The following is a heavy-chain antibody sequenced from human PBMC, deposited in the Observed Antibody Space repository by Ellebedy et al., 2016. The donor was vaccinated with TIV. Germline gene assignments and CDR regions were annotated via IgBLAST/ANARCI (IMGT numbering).Heavy chain of an antibody. CDR2: IYHGGNT. D-gene: IGHD5-18*01. J-gene: IGHJ4*02. V-gene: IGHV4-4*02. CDR3: VREGENTVMALDY. Sequence: MPSETLSLTCAVSGGSISSSNWWSWVRQPPGKGLEWIGEIYHGGNTNYNPSLKSRVTISVDKSKNQFSLKLNSVTAADTAVYYCVREGENTVMALDYWGQGTLVTVSS. CDR1: GGSISSSNW.